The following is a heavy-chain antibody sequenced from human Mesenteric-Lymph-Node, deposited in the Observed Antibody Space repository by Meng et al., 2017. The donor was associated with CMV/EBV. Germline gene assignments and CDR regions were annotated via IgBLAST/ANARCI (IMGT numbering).Heavy chain of an antibody. CDR3: ANGRALRGVDY. D-gene: IGHD3-16*01. Sequence: GGSLRLSCAASGLTFDDYAMHWVRQAPGKGLEWVSGISWNSVGIGYADSVKGRFTISRDNAKNSLYLQMNSLRPEDTALYYCANGRALRGVDYWGQGTLVTVSS. V-gene: IGHV3-9*01. J-gene: IGHJ4*02. CDR2: ISWNSVGI. CDR1: GLTFDDYA.